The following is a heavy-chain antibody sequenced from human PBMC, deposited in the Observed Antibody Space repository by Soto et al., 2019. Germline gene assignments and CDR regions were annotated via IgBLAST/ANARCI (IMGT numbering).Heavy chain of an antibody. CDR3: ARSIRVHGSGTYFYGMDV. D-gene: IGHD3-10*01. CDR1: GYNFSNYW. J-gene: IGHJ6*02. CDR2: IYPGDSDT. V-gene: IGHV5-51*01. Sequence: PGESLTISCKGSGYNFSNYWIHWVRHMPGKGLESMGIIYPGDSDTRYSPSFQGQVTFSVDKSTSTAYLQWSSLRASDTAMYYCARSIRVHGSGTYFYGMDVWGQGTTVTSP.